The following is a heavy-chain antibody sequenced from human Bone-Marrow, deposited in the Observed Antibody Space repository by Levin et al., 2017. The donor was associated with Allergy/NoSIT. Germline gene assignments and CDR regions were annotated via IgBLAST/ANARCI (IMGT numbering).Heavy chain of an antibody. CDR2: IDPSDSYT. CDR3: ARRNGSGMYYYGMDV. D-gene: IGHD3-10*01. J-gene: IGHJ6*02. CDR1: GYSFTSYW. Sequence: GESLKISCKGSGYSFTSYWISWVRQMPGKGLEWMGRIDPSDSYTNYSPSFQGHVTISADKSISTAYLQWSSLKASDTAMYYCARRNGSGMYYYGMDVWGQGTTVTVSS. V-gene: IGHV5-10-1*01.